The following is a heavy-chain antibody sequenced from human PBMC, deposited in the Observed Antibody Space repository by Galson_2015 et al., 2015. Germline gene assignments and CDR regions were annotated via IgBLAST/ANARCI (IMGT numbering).Heavy chain of an antibody. Sequence: QSGAEVKKPGESLQISCRGSGYSFPSYWVGWVRQMPGKGVEWLGIIYPGGSDTRYSPSFQGQVTISADKSISTAYLQWSSLKASDTAMYYCASLAYCGGDCYSDSFDIWGQGTMVTVSS. CDR2: IYPGGSDT. D-gene: IGHD2-21*02. CDR1: GYSFPSYW. CDR3: ASLAYCGGDCYSDSFDI. J-gene: IGHJ3*02. V-gene: IGHV5-51*01.